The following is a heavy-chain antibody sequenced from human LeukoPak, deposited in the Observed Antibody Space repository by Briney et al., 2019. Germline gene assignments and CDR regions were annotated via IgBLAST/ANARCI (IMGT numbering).Heavy chain of an antibody. Sequence: GGSLRLSCAASGLTFSSYGMHWVRQAPGKGLEWVAFVRYDGSNKYYADSVKGRFTISRDNSKNTLYLQMNSLRAEDTAVYYCAKDADYLLYYYYHYMDVWGKGTTVTVSS. CDR2: VRYDGSNK. CDR1: GLTFSSYG. CDR3: AKDADYLLYYYYHYMDV. D-gene: IGHD5-12*01. V-gene: IGHV3-30*02. J-gene: IGHJ6*03.